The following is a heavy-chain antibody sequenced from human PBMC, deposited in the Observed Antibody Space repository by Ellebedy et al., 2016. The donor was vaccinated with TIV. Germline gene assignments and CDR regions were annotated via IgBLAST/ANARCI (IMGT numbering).Heavy chain of an antibody. Sequence: PGGSLRLSCAASGFTFSSYAMTRVRQAPGQGLEWVSVVSGLGGTAFSADSVKGRFTISRDNSMNTVYLQMNSLRVEDTAVYYCAKDGHRVIMSDGALRRILRRLDSWGQGALVTVSS. CDR3: AKDGHRVIMSDGALRRILRRLDS. D-gene: IGHD1-26*01. CDR1: GFTFSSYA. J-gene: IGHJ4*02. V-gene: IGHV3-23*01. CDR2: VSGLGGTA.